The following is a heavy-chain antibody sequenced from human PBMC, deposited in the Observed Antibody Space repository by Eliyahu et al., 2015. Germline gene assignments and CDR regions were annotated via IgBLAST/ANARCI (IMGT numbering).Heavy chain of an antibody. D-gene: IGHD3-9*01. V-gene: IGHV3-15*01. CDR2: IKSKTDGGTT. J-gene: IGHJ1*01. Sequence: QAPGKGLEWVGRIKSKTDGGTTDYAAPVKGRFTISRDDSKNTLYLQMNSLKTEDTAVYYCTTDPNVRYFDWLYGEYFQXWGQGTLVTVSS. CDR3: TTDPNVRYFDWLYGEYFQX.